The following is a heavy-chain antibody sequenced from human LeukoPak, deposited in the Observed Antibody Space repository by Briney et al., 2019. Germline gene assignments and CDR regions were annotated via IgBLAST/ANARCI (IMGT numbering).Heavy chain of an antibody. CDR2: FDPEDGET. Sequence: GASVKVSCKASGYTFTSYAMNWVRQAPGKGLEWMGGFDPEDGETIYAQKFQGRVTMTEDTSTDTAYMELSSLRSEDTAVYYCATITIYDSSGYYYFDYWGQGTLVTVSS. J-gene: IGHJ4*02. D-gene: IGHD3-22*01. V-gene: IGHV1-24*01. CDR1: GYTFTSYA. CDR3: ATITIYDSSGYYYFDY.